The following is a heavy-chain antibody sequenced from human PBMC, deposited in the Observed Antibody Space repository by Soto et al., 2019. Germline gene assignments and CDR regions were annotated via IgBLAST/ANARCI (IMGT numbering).Heavy chain of an antibody. CDR1: GYAFTNFG. CDR3: ASAVYYYDSSGYQGAFDI. CDR2: ISANNGIA. D-gene: IGHD3-22*01. J-gene: IGHJ3*02. Sequence: GASVKVSCKTSGYAFTNFGLSGVREAPGQGLEWMGRISANNGIANYAQKFQGRVTITADKSTSTAYMELSSLRSEDTAVYYCASAVYYYDSSGYQGAFDIWGQGTMVTVSS. V-gene: IGHV1-69*04.